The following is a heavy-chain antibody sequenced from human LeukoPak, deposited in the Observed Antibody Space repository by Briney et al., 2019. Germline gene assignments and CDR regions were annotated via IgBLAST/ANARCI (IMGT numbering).Heavy chain of an antibody. CDR3: ARPLADLDAFDI. D-gene: IGHD6-13*01. J-gene: IGHJ3*02. Sequence: GASVKVSCKASGYTFTGHYMHWVRQAPGQGLEWMGWINPNSGGTNYAQKFQGRVTMTRDTSISTAYMELSRLRSDDTAVYYCARPLADLDAFDIWGQGTMVTVSS. V-gene: IGHV1-2*02. CDR2: INPNSGGT. CDR1: GYTFTGHY.